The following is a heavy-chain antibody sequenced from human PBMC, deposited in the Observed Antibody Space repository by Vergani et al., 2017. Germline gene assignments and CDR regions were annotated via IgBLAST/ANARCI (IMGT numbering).Heavy chain of an antibody. J-gene: IGHJ4*02. Sequence: EVQLLESGGGLVQPGGSLRLSCAASGFTFSSYAMSWVRQAPGKGLEWVSAISGSGGSTYYADSVKGRFTISRDNSKNTLYLQMNSLRAEETAVYYCAGEITMIVATTMYYFDYWGQGTLVTVSS. V-gene: IGHV3-23*01. CDR1: GFTFSSYA. CDR3: AGEITMIVATTMYYFDY. D-gene: IGHD3-22*01. CDR2: ISGSGGST.